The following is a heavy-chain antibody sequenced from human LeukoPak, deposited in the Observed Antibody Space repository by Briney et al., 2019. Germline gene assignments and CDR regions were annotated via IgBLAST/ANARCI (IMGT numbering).Heavy chain of an antibody. CDR1: GFTFSSYW. D-gene: IGHD3-22*01. CDR2: IKQDGSVQ. V-gene: IGHV3-7*01. CDR3: ARDPEDYYDSSAYYDGFDM. Sequence: GGSLRLSCAASGFTFSSYWMRWVRQAPGKGMEGVANIKQDGSVQYCVDSVKGRFTISRDNAKNSLYLQMNSLRAEDTAVYYCARDPEDYYDSSAYYDGFDMWGQGTMVTVSS. J-gene: IGHJ3*02.